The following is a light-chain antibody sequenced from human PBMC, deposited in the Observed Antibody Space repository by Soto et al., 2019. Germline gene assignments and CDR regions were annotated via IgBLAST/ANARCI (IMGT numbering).Light chain of an antibody. J-gene: IGLJ3*02. CDR1: SSDVGVYNV. CDR2: DVS. Sequence: QSALTQPASVSGSPGQSIAISCTGTSSDVGVYNVVSWYQHHPDKAPKLMIYDVSNRPSGVSNRFSGSKSGNTASLTISGVQAEDEAYYYCSSYTSSNTLWVFGGGTKLTVL. V-gene: IGLV2-14*03. CDR3: SSYTSSNTLWV.